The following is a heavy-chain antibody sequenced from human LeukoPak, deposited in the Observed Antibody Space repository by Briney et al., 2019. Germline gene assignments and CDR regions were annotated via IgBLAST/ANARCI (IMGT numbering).Heavy chain of an antibody. J-gene: IGHJ4*02. D-gene: IGHD6-19*01. CDR2: IYSGGST. Sequence: PGGSLRLSCAASGFTVSSNYMSWVRQAPGKGLEWVSVIYSGGSTYYPDSVKGRFTISRDNSKNTLYLQMNSLRAEDTAVYYCAREASGWRPRGYYFDYWGQGTLVTVSS. CDR3: AREASGWRPRGYYFDY. V-gene: IGHV3-66*01. CDR1: GFTVSSNY.